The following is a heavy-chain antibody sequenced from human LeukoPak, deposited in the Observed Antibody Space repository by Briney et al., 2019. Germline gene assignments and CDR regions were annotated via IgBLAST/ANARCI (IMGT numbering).Heavy chain of an antibody. D-gene: IGHD3-10*01. CDR2: IYYSGST. J-gene: IGHJ6*03. V-gene: IGHV4-61*01. CDR1: GYSISSGYY. CDR3: ARAPHERVRGVRSACHMDV. Sequence: SETLSLTCTVSGYSISSGYYWSWIRQPPGKGLEWIGYIYYSGSTNYNPSLKSRVTISVDTSKNQFSLKLSSVTAADTAVYYCARAPHERVRGVRSACHMDVWGKGTTVTVSS.